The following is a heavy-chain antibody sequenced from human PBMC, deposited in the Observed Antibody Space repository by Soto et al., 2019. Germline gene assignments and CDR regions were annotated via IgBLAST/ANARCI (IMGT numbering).Heavy chain of an antibody. CDR1: GYTFTGYY. Sequence: ASVKVSCKASGYTFTGYYMHWVRQAPGQGLEWMGWINPNSGGTNYARKFQGRVTMTRDTSISTAYMELSRLRSDDTAVYYCAALGRRITIFGVAPDYWGQGTLVTVSS. CDR2: INPNSGGT. D-gene: IGHD3-3*01. V-gene: IGHV1-2*02. CDR3: AALGRRITIFGVAPDY. J-gene: IGHJ4*02.